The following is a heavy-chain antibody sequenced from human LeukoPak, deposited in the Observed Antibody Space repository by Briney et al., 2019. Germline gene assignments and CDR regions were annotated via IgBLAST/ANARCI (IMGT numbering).Heavy chain of an antibody. CDR2: IIPIFGTA. J-gene: IGHJ4*02. CDR3: ARGEVPPHYFDS. Sequence: SVKVSCKASGGTFISYAISWVRQAPGQGLEWMGGIIPIFGTANYAQKFQGRVTITADKSTSTAYMELSSLRSEDTAVYYCARGEVPPHYFDSWGQGTLVTVSS. V-gene: IGHV1-69*06. CDR1: GGTFISYA.